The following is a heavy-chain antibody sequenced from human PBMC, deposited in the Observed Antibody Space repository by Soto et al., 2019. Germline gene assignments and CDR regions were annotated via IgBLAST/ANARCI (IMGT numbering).Heavy chain of an antibody. V-gene: IGHV4-30-4*01. CDR2: IYDRGST. CDR1: ASSNSSGDYY. D-gene: IGHD2-15*01. Sequence: KTSLTLCLTGSVCASSNSSGDYYWSSVRQPPGKGLQWIGYIYDRGSTYSSPSPRRRVTIPVDTSRDQFSLKLSSVTAADTAVYSCARDPRYGSGGSCCMNGLDNLGQGTLVTVSS. J-gene: IGHJ4*02. CDR3: ARDPRYGSGGSCCMNGLDN.